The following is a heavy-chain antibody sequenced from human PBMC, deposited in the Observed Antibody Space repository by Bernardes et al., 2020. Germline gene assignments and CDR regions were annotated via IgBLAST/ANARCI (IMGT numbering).Heavy chain of an antibody. CDR1: GFTFSSYA. D-gene: IGHD6-6*01. CDR3: AKDRWSSSSALEFDS. J-gene: IGHJ4*02. CDR2: LSFSGGRT. Sequence: GGSLRLSCAASGFTFSSYAMSWVRQAPGTGLAWVSGLSFSGGRTYHADSVKGRFTISRDNSKNTLYLQMNSLRVEDTAIYYCAKDRWSSSSALEFDSWGQGTLVTVSS. V-gene: IGHV3-23*01.